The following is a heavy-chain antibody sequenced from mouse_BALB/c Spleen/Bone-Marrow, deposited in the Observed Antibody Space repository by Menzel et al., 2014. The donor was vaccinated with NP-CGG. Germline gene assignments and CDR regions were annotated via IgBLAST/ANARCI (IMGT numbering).Heavy chain of an antibody. CDR1: GFTFSDYG. D-gene: IGHD2-1*01. J-gene: IGHJ3*01. V-gene: IGHV5-15*02. Sequence: EVQGVESGGGLVQPGGSRKLSCAASGFTFSDYGMAWVRQAPGKGPEWVAFISNLAYSIYYADSVTGRFTISRENAKDTLYLEMSSLRSEDTAMYYCARGGIYYGNYLANWGQGTLVTVSA. CDR2: ISNLAYSI. CDR3: ARGGIYYGNYLAN.